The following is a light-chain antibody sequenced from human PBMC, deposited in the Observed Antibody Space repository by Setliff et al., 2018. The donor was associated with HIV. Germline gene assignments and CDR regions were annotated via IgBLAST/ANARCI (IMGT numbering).Light chain of an antibody. CDR3: CSYTSTSTSV. J-gene: IGLJ1*01. Sequence: QSALTQHRSVSGSPGQSVTISCNGSNSDVGGYNYVSWYQQHSGKAPKLIIYNVIKRPSVVPDRFSGSKSGNTASLTISGLQAEDEADYYCCSYTSTSTSVFGTGTKVTVL. V-gene: IGLV2-11*01. CDR2: NVI. CDR1: NSDVGGYNY.